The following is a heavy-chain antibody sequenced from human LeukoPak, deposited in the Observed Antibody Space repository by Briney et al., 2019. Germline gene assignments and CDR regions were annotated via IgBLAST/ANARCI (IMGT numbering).Heavy chain of an antibody. D-gene: IGHD3-22*01. CDR1: GFTFGDYA. CDR3: TRTYYYDSSGSI. CDR2: IGSKAYGGTT. J-gene: IGHJ6*02. Sequence: PGRSLRLSCTASGFTFGDYAMSWVRQAPGKGLEWVGFIGSKAYGGTTEYAASVKGRFTISRDDSKSIVYLQMNSLKTEDTAVYYCTRTYYYDSSGSIWGQGTTVTVSS. V-gene: IGHV3-49*04.